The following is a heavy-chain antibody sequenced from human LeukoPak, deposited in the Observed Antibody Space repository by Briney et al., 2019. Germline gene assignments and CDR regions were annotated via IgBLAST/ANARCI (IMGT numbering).Heavy chain of an antibody. CDR3: TRDLMTGFSSGWYFAY. J-gene: IGHJ4*02. CDR2: TGGSDDNT. CDR1: GLNFNGYA. D-gene: IGHD6-19*01. V-gene: IGHV3-23*01. Sequence: PGGSLRLSCEGSGLNFNGYATSWVRQAPGKGLEWVAVTGGSDDNTHYADSVKGRFTISRDNSANRLFLQMHSLRPDDSARYYCTRDLMTGFSSGWYFAYWGQGTLVTVSS.